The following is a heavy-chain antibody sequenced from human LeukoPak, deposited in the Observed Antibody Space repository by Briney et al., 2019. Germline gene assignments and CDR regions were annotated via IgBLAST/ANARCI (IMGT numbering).Heavy chain of an antibody. J-gene: IGHJ4*02. Sequence: SVKVSCKASGGTFSSYAISWVRQAPGQGLERMGGIIPIFGTANYAQKFQGRVTITADESTSTAYMELSSLRSEDTAVYYCARRDDSTTGLDYWGQGTLVTVSS. CDR3: ARRDDSTTGLDY. CDR1: GGTFSSYA. D-gene: IGHD3-22*01. V-gene: IGHV1-69*01. CDR2: IIPIFGTA.